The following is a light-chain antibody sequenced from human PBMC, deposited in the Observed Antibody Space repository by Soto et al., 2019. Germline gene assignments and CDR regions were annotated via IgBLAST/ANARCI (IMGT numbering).Light chain of an antibody. CDR3: QQYVSSLWA. V-gene: IGKV3-20*01. CDR1: QSVTNSF. Sequence: EVILEKSPGALSLTPGERATLSCRASQSVTNSFLAWYQQKPGQAPRLLIYGASRRATGIPDRFTGSGSGTDFTLTISRLEPEDFAVYYCQQYVSSLWAFGQGTMVDI. J-gene: IGKJ1*01. CDR2: GAS.